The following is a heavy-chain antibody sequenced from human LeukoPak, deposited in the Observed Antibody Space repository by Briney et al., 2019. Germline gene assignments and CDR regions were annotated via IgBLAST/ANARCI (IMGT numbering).Heavy chain of an antibody. CDR1: GYTFTSYA. CDR2: INAGNGNT. Sequence: ASVKVSCKASGYTFTSYAMHWVRQAPGQRLEWMGWINAGNGNTKYSQKFQGRVTMTTDTSTSTAYMELRSLRSDDTAVYYCAKDDIAVAGTFDYWGQGTLVTVSS. D-gene: IGHD6-19*01. V-gene: IGHV1-3*01. J-gene: IGHJ4*02. CDR3: AKDDIAVAGTFDY.